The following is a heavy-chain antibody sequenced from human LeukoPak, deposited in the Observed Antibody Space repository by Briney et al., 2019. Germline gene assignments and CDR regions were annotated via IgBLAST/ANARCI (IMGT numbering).Heavy chain of an antibody. D-gene: IGHD6-13*01. CDR1: GFTFSAYD. V-gene: IGHV3-11*01. CDR2: ISSSGTTI. Sequence: PGGSLRLSCAASGFTFSAYDMSWIRQAPGKGLEWVSYISSSGTTIYYADSVKGRFTISRDNAKNSVYLQMNILRAEDTAVYYCARDRIGSSYPYFDYWGQGTLVTASS. CDR3: ARDRIGSSYPYFDY. J-gene: IGHJ4*02.